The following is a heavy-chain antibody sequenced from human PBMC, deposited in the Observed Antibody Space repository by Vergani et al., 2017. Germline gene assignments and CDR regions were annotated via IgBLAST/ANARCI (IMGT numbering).Heavy chain of an antibody. D-gene: IGHD2-15*01. J-gene: IGHJ4*02. Sequence: QVQLVQSGAEVKKPGASVKVSCKASGYTFTSYDINWVRQATGQGLEWMGWMNPNSGNTGYAQKFQGRVTMTRNTSISTAYMELSSLRSEDTAVYYCARGGYCSGGSCYGLVDYWGQGTLVTVSS. V-gene: IGHV1-8*01. CDR2: MNPNSGNT. CDR1: GYTFTSYD. CDR3: ARGGYCSGGSCYGLVDY.